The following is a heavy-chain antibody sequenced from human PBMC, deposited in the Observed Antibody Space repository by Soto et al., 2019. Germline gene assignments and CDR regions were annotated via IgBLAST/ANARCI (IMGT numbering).Heavy chain of an antibody. J-gene: IGHJ6*02. CDR1: GGTFSSYA. D-gene: IGHD3-3*01. CDR3: ARPFERLTIFGVVPYSGMDV. Sequence: SVKVSCKASGGTFSSYAISWVRQAPGQGLEWMGGIIPIFGTANYAQKFQGRVTITADESTSTAYMELSSLRSEDTAVYYCARPFERLTIFGVVPYSGMDVWGQGTTVTVS. CDR2: IIPIFGTA. V-gene: IGHV1-69*13.